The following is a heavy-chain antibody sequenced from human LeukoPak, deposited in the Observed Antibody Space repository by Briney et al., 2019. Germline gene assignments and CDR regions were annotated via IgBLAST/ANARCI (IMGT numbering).Heavy chain of an antibody. CDR1: GFTFSSYS. CDR2: ISSSSSYI. V-gene: IGHV3-21*01. CDR3: AKELGYCSSTSCSEYYYYYGMDV. D-gene: IGHD2-2*01. J-gene: IGHJ6*02. Sequence: PGGSLRLSCAASGFTFSSYSMNWVRQAPGKGLEWVSSISSSSSYIYYADSVKGRFTISRDNAKNSLYLQMNSLRAEDTAVYYCAKELGYCSSTSCSEYYYYYGMDVWGQGTTVTVSS.